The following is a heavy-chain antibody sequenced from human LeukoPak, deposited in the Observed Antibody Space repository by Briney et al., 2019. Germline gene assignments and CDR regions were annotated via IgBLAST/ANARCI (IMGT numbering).Heavy chain of an antibody. D-gene: IGHD1-26*01. J-gene: IGHJ5*02. CDR3: ARGQGGTYCGDNWFDP. Sequence: SETLSLTCAVSGGSITGYYWGWVRQPPGGGLEWISYIYYSGSISYNPSLKSRVTISIDTSKNQLSLKMRSMNAADTAVYYCARGQGGTYCGDNWFDPWGQGTLVTVSS. CDR1: GGSITGYY. V-gene: IGHV4-59*01. CDR2: IYYSGSI.